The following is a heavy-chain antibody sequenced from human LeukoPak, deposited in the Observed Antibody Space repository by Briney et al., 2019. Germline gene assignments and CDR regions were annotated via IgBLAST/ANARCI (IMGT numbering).Heavy chain of an antibody. CDR1: GGSISSSNW. CDR2: IYHSGST. J-gene: IGHJ2*01. V-gene: IGHV4-4*02. Sequence: SGTLSLTCAVSGGSISSSNWWSWVRQPPGKGLEWIGEIYHSGSTNYNPSLKSRVTISVDKSKNQFSLKLSSVTAADTAVYYCARDATTVTPYWYFDLWGRGTLATVSS. D-gene: IGHD4-17*01. CDR3: ARDATTVTPYWYFDL.